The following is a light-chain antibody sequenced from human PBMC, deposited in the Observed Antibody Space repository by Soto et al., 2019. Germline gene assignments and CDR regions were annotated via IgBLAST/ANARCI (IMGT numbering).Light chain of an antibody. CDR3: SSYPSSSTPVV. J-gene: IGLJ2*01. CDR1: SSDVGGYNY. V-gene: IGLV2-14*01. Sequence: QSALTQPASVSGSPGQSITISCTGTSSDVGGYNYVSWYQQHPGKAPKLMIYDVSNRPSGVSDRFSGSKSGNTASLTISGLQAEDEADYYCSSYPSSSTPVVFGGGTTLTVL. CDR2: DVS.